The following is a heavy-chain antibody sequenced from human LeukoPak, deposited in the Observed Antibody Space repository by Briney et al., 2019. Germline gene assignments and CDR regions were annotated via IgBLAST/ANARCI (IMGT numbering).Heavy chain of an antibody. V-gene: IGHV3-33*01. D-gene: IGHD3-10*01. CDR1: GFTFSSYG. CDR2: IWYDGSNK. J-gene: IGHJ4*02. Sequence: PGGSLRLSCAASGFTFSSYGMHWVRQAPGKGLEWVAVIWYDGSNKYYADSVKGRFTISRDNSKNTLYLQMNSLRAEDTAVYYCARGLFYGSGSPIDYWGQGTLVTVSS. CDR3: ARGLFYGSGSPIDY.